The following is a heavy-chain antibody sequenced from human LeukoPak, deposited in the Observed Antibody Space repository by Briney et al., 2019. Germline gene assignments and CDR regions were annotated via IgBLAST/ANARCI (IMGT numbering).Heavy chain of an antibody. Sequence: SETLSLTCAVYGGSFSGYYWSWIRQPPGKGLEWIGEINHSGSTNYNPSLKSRVTISVDTSKNQFSLKLSSVTAPDTAVYYCASRYCSGGSCYWDAFDIWGQGTMVTVSS. J-gene: IGHJ3*02. CDR2: INHSGST. CDR1: GGSFSGYY. V-gene: IGHV4-34*01. D-gene: IGHD2-15*01. CDR3: ASRYCSGGSCYWDAFDI.